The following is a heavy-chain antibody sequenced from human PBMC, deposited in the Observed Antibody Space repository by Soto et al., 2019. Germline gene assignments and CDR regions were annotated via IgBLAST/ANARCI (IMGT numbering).Heavy chain of an antibody. Sequence: PGGSLRLSCVSSGFSLANFPMNWVRQTPGKGLEWISYISPRGDNIYYTESVKGRFTISRDNARNSLYLQMNSLRDEDAALYYCAKGPHPNLGWPYYFDSWGQGVPLTVSS. V-gene: IGHV3-48*02. CDR3: AKGPHPNLGWPYYFDS. D-gene: IGHD6-19*01. CDR2: ISPRGDNI. CDR1: GFSLANFP. J-gene: IGHJ4*02.